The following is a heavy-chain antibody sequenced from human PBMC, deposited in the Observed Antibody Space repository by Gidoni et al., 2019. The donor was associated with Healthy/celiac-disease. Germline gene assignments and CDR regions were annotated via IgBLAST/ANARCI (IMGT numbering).Heavy chain of an antibody. CDR1: GGSLSGYY. CDR3: ARAGGRYFDWGNWFDP. D-gene: IGHD3-9*01. CDR2: INHSGSI. Sequence: QVQLQQWGAGLLKPSETLSLTCAVYGGSLSGYYWSWIRQPPGKGLEWIGEINHSGSINYNPSLKSRVTISVDTSKNQFSLKLSSVTAADTAVYYCARAGGRYFDWGNWFDPWGQGTLVTVSS. J-gene: IGHJ5*02. V-gene: IGHV4-34*01.